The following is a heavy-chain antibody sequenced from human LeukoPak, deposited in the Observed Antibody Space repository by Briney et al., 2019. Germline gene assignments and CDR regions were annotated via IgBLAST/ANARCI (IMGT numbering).Heavy chain of an antibody. Sequence: GGSLRLSCAASRFTFSNYVMHWVRQAPGKGLEWVAVISYDGSDKYYADSVKGRFTISRDNSKNTLYLQINSLRAEDTAVYFCAKDRLGGPYFFHYWGQGTLVTVSS. J-gene: IGHJ4*02. CDR3: AKDRLGGPYFFHY. D-gene: IGHD3-16*01. CDR2: ISYDGSDK. V-gene: IGHV3-30*18. CDR1: RFTFSNYV.